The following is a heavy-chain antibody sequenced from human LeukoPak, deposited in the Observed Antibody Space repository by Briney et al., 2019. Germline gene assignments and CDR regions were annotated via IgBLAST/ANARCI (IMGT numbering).Heavy chain of an antibody. J-gene: IGHJ4*02. Sequence: ASVKVSCKASGYTFTGYYMHWVRQAPGQGLEWMGWINPNSGGTNYAQKFQGRVTMTRDTSISTAYMELSRLRSDDTAVYYCARSDPYDSSGYYYYWGQGTLVTVSS. CDR2: INPNSGGT. V-gene: IGHV1-2*02. CDR3: ARSDPYDSSGYYYY. CDR1: GYTFTGYY. D-gene: IGHD3-22*01.